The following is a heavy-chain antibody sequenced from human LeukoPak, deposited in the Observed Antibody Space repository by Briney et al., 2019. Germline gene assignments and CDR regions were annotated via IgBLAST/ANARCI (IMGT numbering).Heavy chain of an antibody. Sequence: HSGGSLRLSCAASGFTFSSYWMHWVRQAPGKGLVWVSRINSDGSSTSYADSVKGRFTISRDNAKNTLYLQMNSLRAEDTAVYYCARGADYGDSVYYYYYYMDVWGKGTTVTVSS. CDR1: GFTFSSYW. V-gene: IGHV3-74*01. J-gene: IGHJ6*03. CDR3: ARGADYGDSVYYYYYYMDV. CDR2: INSDGSST. D-gene: IGHD4-17*01.